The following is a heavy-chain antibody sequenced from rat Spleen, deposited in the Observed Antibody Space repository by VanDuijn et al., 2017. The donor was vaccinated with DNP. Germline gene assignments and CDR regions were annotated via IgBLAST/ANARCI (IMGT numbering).Heavy chain of an antibody. CDR3: ATIQTTGLSTHYFHY. V-gene: IGHV5-31*01. CDR1: GITFNNYW. J-gene: IGHJ2*01. CDR2: ITISGGST. Sequence: EVQLVESGGDLVQPGRSLKLSCVASGITFNNYWMTWIRQVPGKGLEWIASITISGGSTYYGDSVKGRFTISRDNAKSTLYLQMNSLRSDDMATYYCATIQTTGLSTHYFHYWGQGVMVTVSS. D-gene: IGHD1-11*01.